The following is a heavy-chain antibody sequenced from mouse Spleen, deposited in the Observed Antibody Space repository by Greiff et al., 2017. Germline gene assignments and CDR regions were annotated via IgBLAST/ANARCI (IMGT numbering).Heavy chain of an antibody. CDR1: GYTFTSYG. CDR3: ARGNYYEKGY. J-gene: IGHJ2*01. V-gene: IGHV1-81*01. D-gene: IGHD1-1*01. CDR2: IYPRSGNT. Sequence: VQLQQSGAELARPGASVKLSCKASGYTFTSYGISWVKQRTGQGLEWIGEIYPRSGNTYYNEKFKGKATLTADKSSSTAYMELRSLTSEDSAVYYCARGNYYEKGYWGQGTTLTVSS.